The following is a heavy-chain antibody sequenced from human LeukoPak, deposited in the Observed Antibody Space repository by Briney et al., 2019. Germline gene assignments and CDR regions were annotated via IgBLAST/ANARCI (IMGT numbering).Heavy chain of an antibody. CDR1: GGTFSSYA. J-gene: IGHJ3*02. V-gene: IGHV1-69*04. CDR2: IIPILGTA. CDR3: ARAGTGRGDAFDI. D-gene: IGHD1-26*01. Sequence: SVKGSCKASGGTFSSYAISWVRQAPGQGLEWMGRIIPILGTANYAQKFQGRVTITADKSTSTAYMELSSLRSEDTAVYYCARAGTGRGDAFDIWGQGTMVTVSS.